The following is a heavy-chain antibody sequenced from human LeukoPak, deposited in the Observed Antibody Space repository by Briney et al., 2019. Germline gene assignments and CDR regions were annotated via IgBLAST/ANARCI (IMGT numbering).Heavy chain of an antibody. D-gene: IGHD2-2*01. CDR2: IYTSGST. V-gene: IGHV4-61*02. Sequence: SETLSLTCTVSGGSISSGSYYCRWIRQPAGKGLEWIGRIYTSGSTNYNPSLKSRVTISVDTSKNQFSLKLSSVTAADTAVYYCARATYCSSTSCLFDYWGQGTLVTVSS. CDR3: ARATYCSSTSCLFDY. J-gene: IGHJ4*02. CDR1: GGSISSGSYY.